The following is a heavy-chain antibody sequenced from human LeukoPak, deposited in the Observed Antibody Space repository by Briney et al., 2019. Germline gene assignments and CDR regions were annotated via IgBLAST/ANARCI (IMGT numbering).Heavy chain of an antibody. D-gene: IGHD6-19*01. Sequence: PGGSLRLSCAAPGFTFSSYAMHWVRQAPGKGLGWVAVISYDGSNKYYADSVKGRFTITRDNSKNLLYLQMNSMRDEDTAVYYCARPAKSYSSGWYYFDYWGQGTLVTVSS. J-gene: IGHJ4*02. CDR1: GFTFSSYA. V-gene: IGHV3-30-3*01. CDR2: ISYDGSNK. CDR3: ARPAKSYSSGWYYFDY.